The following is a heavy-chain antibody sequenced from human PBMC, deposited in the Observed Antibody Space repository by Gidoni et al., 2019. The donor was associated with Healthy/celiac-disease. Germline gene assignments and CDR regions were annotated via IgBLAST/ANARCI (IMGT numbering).Heavy chain of an antibody. J-gene: IGHJ4*02. CDR2: FYPSGST. Sequence: QLQLQESGSGLVKPAQTLSLTCAVSGGTISCCGYSWSWIRQPPVQGLEWIGYFYPSGSTYYNPSLNSRVTVSLDRSQNQFSLQLSSVTAADTAVYYCARETYYYDRNVGATQYYFDYWGQGTLVTVSS. CDR1: GGTISCCGYS. V-gene: IGHV4-30-2*01. D-gene: IGHD3-22*01. CDR3: ARETYYYDRNVGATQYYFDY.